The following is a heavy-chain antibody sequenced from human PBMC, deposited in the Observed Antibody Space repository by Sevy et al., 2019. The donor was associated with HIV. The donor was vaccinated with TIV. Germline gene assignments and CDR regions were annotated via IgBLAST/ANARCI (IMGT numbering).Heavy chain of an antibody. J-gene: IGHJ6*02. CDR3: ARAIFGVVITYYGMDV. Sequence: SVKVSCKASGGTFSSYAISWVRQAPGQGLEWMGGIIPIFGTANYAQKFQGRVTITADESTSTAYMELSSLRSEDTAVYYCARAIFGVVITYYGMDVWGQGTTVTVSS. V-gene: IGHV1-69*13. CDR1: GGTFSSYA. D-gene: IGHD3-3*01. CDR2: IIPIFGTA.